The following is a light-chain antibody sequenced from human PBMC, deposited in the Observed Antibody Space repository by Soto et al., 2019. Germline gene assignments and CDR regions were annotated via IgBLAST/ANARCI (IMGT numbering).Light chain of an antibody. J-gene: IGLJ3*02. CDR1: TGAVSGGFY. CDR3: LLYFGGAQLGV. CDR2: STN. Sequence: QAVVTQAPSLTVSPGGTVTLTCASSTGAVSGGFYPSWFQQKPGQTPRALIYSTNKRHSWTPARFSGSLLGGKAALTLSGVQPEDEADYYCLLYFGGAQLGVFGGGTKLTVL. V-gene: IGLV7-43*01.